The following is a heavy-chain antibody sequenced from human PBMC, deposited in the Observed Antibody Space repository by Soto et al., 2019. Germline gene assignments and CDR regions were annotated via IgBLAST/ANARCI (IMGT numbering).Heavy chain of an antibody. CDR3: ACGFRADYVDF. Sequence: GGSLRLSCAASGFSFSNYGMHWVRQAPGKGLEWVAIIWYDGSVKYYADSVKGRFTISRDNSKSTLYLQMNSLRAEDTAIYYCACGFRADYVDFWGQGTLVTVSS. CDR1: GFSFSNYG. D-gene: IGHD2-21*01. J-gene: IGHJ4*03. CDR2: IWYDGSVK. V-gene: IGHV3-33*01.